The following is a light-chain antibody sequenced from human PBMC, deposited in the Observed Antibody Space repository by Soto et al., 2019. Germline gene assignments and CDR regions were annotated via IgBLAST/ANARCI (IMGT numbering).Light chain of an antibody. V-gene: IGKV1-5*03. CDR2: NAS. Sequence: DIQMTQSPSTLSASVGDRVTITCRASQSISNWLSWYQQKPGKAPQLLIYNASSLKGGVTSRFSGSGAGTEFTLTIRRLQPDDFANYYRQQYDSYSTFGGGTKVEIK. CDR3: QQYDSYST. CDR1: QSISNW. J-gene: IGKJ4*01.